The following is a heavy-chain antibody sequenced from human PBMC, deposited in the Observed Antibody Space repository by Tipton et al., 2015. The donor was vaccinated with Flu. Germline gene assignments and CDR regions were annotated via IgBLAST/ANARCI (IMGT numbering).Heavy chain of an antibody. CDR3: ARHRPGGYCSSTSCRTWCDP. D-gene: IGHD2-2*01. V-gene: IGHV4-39*01. Sequence: TLSLTCTVSGGSISSSSYYWGWIRQPPGKGLEWIGSIYYSGSTYYNPSLKSRVTISVDTSKNQFSLKLSSVTAADTAVYYCARHRPGGYCSSTSCRTWCDPWGQGTLVTVSS. J-gene: IGHJ5*02. CDR1: GGSISSSSYY. CDR2: IYYSGST.